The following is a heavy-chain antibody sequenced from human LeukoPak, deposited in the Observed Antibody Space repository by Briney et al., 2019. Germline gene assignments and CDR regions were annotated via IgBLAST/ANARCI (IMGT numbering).Heavy chain of an antibody. CDR3: ARDKDWAFDY. CDR1: GPTFGWHS. Sequence: GGSLRLSCVASDTGPTFGWHSMDWVRQAPGKGLEWLSYISSSSSHISYAHSVRGRFTISRDNAKNSLYLQMSSLRADDTAVYYCARDKDWAFDYWGQGTLVTISS. J-gene: IGHJ4*02. CDR2: ISSSSSHI. V-gene: IGHV3-21*05. D-gene: IGHD3/OR15-3a*01.